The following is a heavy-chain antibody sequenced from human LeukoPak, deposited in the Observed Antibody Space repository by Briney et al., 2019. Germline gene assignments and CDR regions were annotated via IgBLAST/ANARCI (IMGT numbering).Heavy chain of an antibody. CDR2: INHSGST. Sequence: KPSETLSLTCAVYGGSFSGYYWSWLRQPPGKGLECIGEINHSGSTNYNQSLKSRVTISVDTSKNQFSLKLSSVTAADTAVYYCASGFGPGYYYYMDVWGKGTTVTVSS. D-gene: IGHD3-10*01. J-gene: IGHJ6*03. V-gene: IGHV4-34*01. CDR1: GGSFSGYY. CDR3: ASGFGPGYYYYMDV.